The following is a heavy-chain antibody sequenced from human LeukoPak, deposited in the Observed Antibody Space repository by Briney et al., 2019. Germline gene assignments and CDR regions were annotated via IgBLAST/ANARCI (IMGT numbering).Heavy chain of an antibody. D-gene: IGHD2-15*01. CDR2: ISGYNGNT. Sequence: AASVKVSCKASGDTFTTYGITWVRQAPGQGLEWMGWISGYNGNTEYTQKFQGRVAMTRDTSTSTAYMELRSLRPDDTAVYYCARDSADCSGGSCYSAEYFQHWGQGTLVTVSS. V-gene: IGHV1-18*01. CDR1: GDTFTTYG. J-gene: IGHJ1*01. CDR3: ARDSADCSGGSCYSAEYFQH.